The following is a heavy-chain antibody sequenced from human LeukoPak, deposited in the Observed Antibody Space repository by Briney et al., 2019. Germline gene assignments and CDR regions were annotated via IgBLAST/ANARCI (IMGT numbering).Heavy chain of an antibody. D-gene: IGHD3-22*01. CDR3: ARLRRNSDSSGYYYYYDY. J-gene: IGHJ4*02. Sequence: GGSLRLPCAASGYTFSSFSINWVRQAPGKGLEWVSSISVRSNYIYYADSVRGRFSISRDDARNSLYLQMDSLRGDDTAVYYCARLRRNSDSSGYYYYYDYWGQGTLVTVSS. CDR2: ISVRSNYI. CDR1: GYTFSSFS. V-gene: IGHV3-21*01.